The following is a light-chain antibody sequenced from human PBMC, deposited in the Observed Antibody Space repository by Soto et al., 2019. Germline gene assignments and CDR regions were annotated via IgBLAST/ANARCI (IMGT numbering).Light chain of an antibody. CDR3: SSFSSSTTPYV. Sequence: QSALTQPASVSGSLGQSITISCIGTSSDVGGYNYVSWYQQHPGKAPKLMIYEVSHRPSGVSNRFSGSKSGNTASLTISGLQAEDEADYYCSSFSSSTTPYVFGTGTKLTVL. J-gene: IGLJ1*01. CDR1: SSDVGGYNY. V-gene: IGLV2-14*01. CDR2: EVS.